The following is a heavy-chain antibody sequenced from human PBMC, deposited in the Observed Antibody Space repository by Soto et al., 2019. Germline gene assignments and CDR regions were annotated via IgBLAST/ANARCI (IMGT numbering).Heavy chain of an antibody. CDR2: IFSSGTT. J-gene: IGHJ6*02. V-gene: IGHV4-30-4*02. Sequence: LSLTCTVSGELFGRANESWGLTRQAPGEGLEWIGYIFSSGTTFYNPSLKSRLTMSLDTSQNQFSLKLTAATAADTAVYFCARSPPPFDFSYAMDVWGQGTTVTVSS. D-gene: IGHD3-16*01. CDR3: ARSPPPFDFSYAMDV. CDR1: GELFGRANES.